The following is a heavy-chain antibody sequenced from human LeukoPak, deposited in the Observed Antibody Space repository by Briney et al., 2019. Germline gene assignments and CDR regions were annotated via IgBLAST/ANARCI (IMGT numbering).Heavy chain of an antibody. Sequence: GGSLRLSCAVSGLTVSDNYMTWVRQAPGKGLEWVSVIYTGGSTYDADSVKGRFTISRDSSKNTLYLQMNNLRAEDTAVYYCARVYGSGTQVPYYFDYWGQGTLVTVSS. J-gene: IGHJ4*02. CDR2: IYTGGST. V-gene: IGHV3-66*01. CDR1: GLTVSDNY. CDR3: ARVYGSGTQVPYYFDY. D-gene: IGHD3-10*01.